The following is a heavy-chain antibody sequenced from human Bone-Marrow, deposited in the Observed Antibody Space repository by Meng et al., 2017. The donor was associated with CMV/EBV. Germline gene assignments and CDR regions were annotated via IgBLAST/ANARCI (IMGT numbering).Heavy chain of an antibody. Sequence: GESLKISCAASGFTFSSYAMSWVRQAPGKGLEWVSAISGSGGSTYYADSVKGRFTISRDNAKNPLYLQMNSLRAEDTALYYCARDLKGGNYVNGFDPWGQGTLVTVSS. D-gene: IGHD4-11*01. CDR3: ARDLKGGNYVNGFDP. V-gene: IGHV3-23*01. CDR2: ISGSGGST. J-gene: IGHJ5*02. CDR1: GFTFSSYA.